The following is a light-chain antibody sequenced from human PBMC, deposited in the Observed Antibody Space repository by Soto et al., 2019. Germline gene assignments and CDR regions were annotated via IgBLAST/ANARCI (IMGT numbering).Light chain of an antibody. CDR2: DVS. CDR3: QQYHRYST. V-gene: IGKV1-5*01. J-gene: IGKJ1*01. CDR1: QSINAW. Sequence: DIQMTQSPSTLSTSVGDRVTLACRASQSINAWLAWYQQPPGKAPKLLIYDVSTLDSGVPSRFSGSASGTDSTLTISSLESDDFATYYCQQYHRYSTLGQGTKVDIK.